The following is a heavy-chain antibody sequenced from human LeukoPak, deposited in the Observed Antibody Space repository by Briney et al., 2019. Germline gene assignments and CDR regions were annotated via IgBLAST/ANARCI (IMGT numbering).Heavy chain of an antibody. CDR3: AKEGLGYCSGGSCYSLIGISSYYFDY. D-gene: IGHD2-15*01. V-gene: IGHV3-23*01. CDR2: ISGSGGST. J-gene: IGHJ4*02. Sequence: GGSLRLSCAASGFTFSSYAMSWVRQAPGKGLEWVSAISGSGGSTYYADSVKGRFTISRDNSKNTLYLQMNSLRAEDTAVYYCAKEGLGYCSGGSCYSLIGISSYYFDYWGQGTLVTVPS. CDR1: GFTFSSYA.